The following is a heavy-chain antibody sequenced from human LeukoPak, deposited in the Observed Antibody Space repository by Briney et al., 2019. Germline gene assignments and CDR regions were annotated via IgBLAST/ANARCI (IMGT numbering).Heavy chain of an antibody. Sequence: ASVKVSCKASGYTFTNYGISWVRQAPGQGLEWMGWISGYNGNTNYAQKVQGGVTMTADASTSTTYMELRSLRPDDTAVYYCARDIKRSRARWENLGIDPWGQGTLVTVSS. CDR1: GYTFTNYG. CDR2: ISGYNGNT. CDR3: ARDIKRSRARWENLGIDP. J-gene: IGHJ5*02. D-gene: IGHD3-16*01. V-gene: IGHV1-18*01.